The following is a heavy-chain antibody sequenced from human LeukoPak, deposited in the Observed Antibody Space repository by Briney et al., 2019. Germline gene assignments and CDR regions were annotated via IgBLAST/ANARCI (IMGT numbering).Heavy chain of an antibody. D-gene: IGHD2-2*01. V-gene: IGHV4-4*07. J-gene: IGHJ6*02. CDR2: IYTSGIT. CDR3: ARECSSSCPRGLDV. CDR1: GSSISSYF. Sequence: SETLPLTCTVSGSSISSYFWTWIRQPAGKGLEWIGRIYTSGITNYNPSLKSRLTMSVDTSKNQFSLNLSSVTAVDTAVYYCARECSSSCPRGLDVWGQGTTVTVSS.